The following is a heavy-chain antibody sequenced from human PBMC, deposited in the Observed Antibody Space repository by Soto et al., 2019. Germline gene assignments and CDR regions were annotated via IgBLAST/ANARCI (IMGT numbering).Heavy chain of an antibody. V-gene: IGHV1-69*02. CDR1: GGTFSSYT. CDR3: ARGFKGYSSSRYYYYYMDV. J-gene: IGHJ6*03. D-gene: IGHD6-6*01. Sequence: ASVKVSCKASGGTFSSYTISWVRQAPGQGLEWMGRIIPILGIANYAQKFQGRVTITADKSTNTAYMELSSLRSEDTAVYYCARGFKGYSSSRYYYYYMDVWGKGTTVTVSS. CDR2: IIPILGIA.